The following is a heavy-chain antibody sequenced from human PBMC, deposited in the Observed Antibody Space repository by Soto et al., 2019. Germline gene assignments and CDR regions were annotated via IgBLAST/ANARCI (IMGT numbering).Heavy chain of an antibody. V-gene: IGHV3-30*03. CDR2: ISYDASNK. CDR1: GFTFRAYG. Sequence: PGGSLRLSCAASGFTFRAYGMHWVRQAPGKGLEWVALISYDASNKYYADSVKGRFTISRDNSNNRLFLQMKSLRPEDTAVYYCAIARVADSSLDHWGQGTLVTVSS. J-gene: IGHJ4*02. D-gene: IGHD3-3*01. CDR3: AIARVADSSLDH.